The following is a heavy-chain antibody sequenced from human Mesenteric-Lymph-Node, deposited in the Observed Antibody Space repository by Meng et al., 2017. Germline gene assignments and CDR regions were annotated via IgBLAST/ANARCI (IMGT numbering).Heavy chain of an antibody. J-gene: IGHJ3*02. V-gene: IGHV4-59*01. CDR2: IYYSGST. CDR3: AKYRLAIVGAIFGAFDI. D-gene: IGHD1-26*01. CDR1: GGSISSYY. Sequence: SETLSLTCTVSGGSISSYYWSWIRQPPGKGLEWIGYIYYSGSTNYNPSLKSRVTISVDTSKNQFSLKLSSVTAADTAVYYCAKYRLAIVGAIFGAFDIWGQGTMVTVS.